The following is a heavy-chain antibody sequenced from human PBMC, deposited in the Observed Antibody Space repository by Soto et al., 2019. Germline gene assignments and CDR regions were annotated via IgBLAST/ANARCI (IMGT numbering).Heavy chain of an antibody. V-gene: IGHV3-64D*06. Sequence: GGSLRLSCSASGFTFSSYAMHWVHQAPGKGLEYVSAISSNGGSTYYADSVKGRFTISRDNSKNTLYLQMSSLRAEDTAVYYCVKGDGDWGGDGMDVWGQGTTVTVSS. D-gene: IGHD2-21*02. CDR1: GFTFSSYA. CDR3: VKGDGDWGGDGMDV. J-gene: IGHJ6*02. CDR2: ISSNGGST.